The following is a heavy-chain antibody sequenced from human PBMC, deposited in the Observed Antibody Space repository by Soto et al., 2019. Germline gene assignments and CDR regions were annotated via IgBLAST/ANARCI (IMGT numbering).Heavy chain of an antibody. D-gene: IGHD5-12*01. CDR2: IIPILGIA. CDR3: ARSVDIVATANFDY. J-gene: IGHJ4*02. Sequence: QVQLVQSGAEVKKPGSSVKVSCKASGGTFSSYTISWVRQAPGQGLEWMGRIIPILGIANYAQKFQGRVTITADKSTSTAYMELSSLRSEDTAVYYCARSVDIVATANFDYWGQGTLVTVSS. V-gene: IGHV1-69*02. CDR1: GGTFSSYT.